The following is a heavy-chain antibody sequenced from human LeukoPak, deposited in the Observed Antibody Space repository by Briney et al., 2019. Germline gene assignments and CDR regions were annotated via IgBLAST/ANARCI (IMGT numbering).Heavy chain of an antibody. Sequence: SQTLSLTCTVSGGSISSGSYYWSWIRQPAGKGLEWIGRIYTSGSTNYSPSLKSRVTISVDTSKNQFSLKLSSVTAADTAVYYCARYCGGDCYSYYFDYWGQGTLVTVSS. CDR3: ARYCGGDCYSYYFDY. D-gene: IGHD2-21*02. J-gene: IGHJ4*02. CDR1: GGSISSGSYY. CDR2: IYTSGST. V-gene: IGHV4-61*02.